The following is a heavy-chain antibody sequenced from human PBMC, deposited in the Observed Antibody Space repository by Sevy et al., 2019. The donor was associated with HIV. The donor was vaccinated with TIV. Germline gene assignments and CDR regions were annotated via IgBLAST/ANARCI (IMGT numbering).Heavy chain of an antibody. CDR2: ISGSGTRT. Sequence: GGSLRLSCAVSGFSFDSYGMTWVRQAPGKGLEWVSGISGSGTRTYYADSVKGRFTISRDNSKNKLYLQMNSLRSEDTAVYYCAKGLKPDYDPVEIGNYFYYYNLDVWGKGTTVTVSS. CDR3: AKGLKPDYDPVEIGNYFYYYNLDV. V-gene: IGHV3-23*01. CDR1: GFSFDSYG. J-gene: IGHJ6*03. D-gene: IGHD3-22*01.